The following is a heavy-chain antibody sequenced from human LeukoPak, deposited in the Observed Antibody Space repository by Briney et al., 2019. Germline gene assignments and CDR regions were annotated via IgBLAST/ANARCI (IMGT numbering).Heavy chain of an antibody. V-gene: IGHV3-23*01. J-gene: IGHJ6*02. CDR1: GFMFSRYA. CDR2: ITETGAGT. Sequence: GGSLRLSCAASGFMFSRYAMIWVRQTPGEGLEWVSAITETGAGTYYADSVKGRFTMSRDNSRNTVYLQMNSLRAEDTAVYYCARATGGSGSYYSYDYYYGMDVWGQGTTVTVSS. CDR3: ARATGGSGSYYSYDYYYGMDV. D-gene: IGHD3-10*01.